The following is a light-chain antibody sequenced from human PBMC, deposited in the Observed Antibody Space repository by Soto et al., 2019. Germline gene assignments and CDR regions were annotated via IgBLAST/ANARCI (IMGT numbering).Light chain of an antibody. V-gene: IGLV2-11*01. CDR3: CSDAGSLV. CDR1: SIDVGGYNY. CDR2: DVS. J-gene: IGLJ1*01. Sequence: QSALTQPRSVSGSPVQSVTISCTGTSIDVGGYNYVSWYQQHPGKAPKLMIYDVSKRPSGVPDRFSGSKSGNTASLTISGLQAEDEAYYYCCSDAGSLVFGTGTKVTVL.